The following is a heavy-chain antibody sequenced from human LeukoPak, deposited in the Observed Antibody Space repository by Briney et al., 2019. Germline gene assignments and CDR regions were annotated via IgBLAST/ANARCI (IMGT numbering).Heavy chain of an antibody. CDR1: GYSFTSYW. V-gene: IGHV5-51*01. CDR3: ARIYCGGGSCYSRYYYMGV. J-gene: IGHJ6*03. Sequence: GESLKISCKGSGYSFTSYWIGWVRQMPGKGLEWMGIIYPGDSDTRYSPSFQGQVTISADKSISTAYLQWSSLKASDTAMYYCARIYCGGGSCYSRYYYMGVWGKGTTVTVSS. D-gene: IGHD2-15*01. CDR2: IYPGDSDT.